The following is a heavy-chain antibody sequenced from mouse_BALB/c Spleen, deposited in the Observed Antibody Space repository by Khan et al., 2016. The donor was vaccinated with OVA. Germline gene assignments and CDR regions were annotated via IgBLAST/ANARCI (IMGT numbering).Heavy chain of an antibody. CDR1: GFTFSNYA. Sequence: EVELVESGGGLVQPGGSLKLSCAASGFTFSNYAMSWVRQTPEKRLQWVASISSGGTTYCPDLVTCRFTISRDNARSFLYLQMSSLRPEDTAMYYCARDYWFTYWGQGTLVTVSA. CDR3: ARDYWFTY. V-gene: IGHV5-6-5*01. CDR2: ISSGGTT. J-gene: IGHJ3*01.